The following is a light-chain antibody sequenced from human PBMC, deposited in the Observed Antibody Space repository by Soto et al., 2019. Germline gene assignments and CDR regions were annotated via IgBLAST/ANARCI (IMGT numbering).Light chain of an antibody. CDR1: QSVSSSY. CDR2: GAS. Sequence: EIVLTQSSGTLSLSPGERATLSCRASQSVSSSYLAWYQQKPGQAPRLLIYGASSRATGIPDRFSGRGSGTDFTLTISRLEPEDFAVYYCQQYGSSPPITFGQGTRLEIK. V-gene: IGKV3-20*01. CDR3: QQYGSSPPIT. J-gene: IGKJ5*01.